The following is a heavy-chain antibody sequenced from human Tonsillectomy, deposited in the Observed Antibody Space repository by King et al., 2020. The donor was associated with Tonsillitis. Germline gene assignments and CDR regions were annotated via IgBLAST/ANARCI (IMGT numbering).Heavy chain of an antibody. CDR3: AREYYHVAFDP. CDR1: GGSISSDIYY. D-gene: IGHD3-10*02. J-gene: IGHJ5*02. V-gene: IGHV4-61*02. Sequence: VQLQESGPGLVKPSQTLSLTCTVSGGSISSDIYYWSWIRQPAGKGLEWIGHIYTRGSTNYNPSLKSRISISLDTSKNHFSLRLSSVTAADTAVYYCAREYYHVAFDPWGQGTLVTVSS. CDR2: IYTRGST.